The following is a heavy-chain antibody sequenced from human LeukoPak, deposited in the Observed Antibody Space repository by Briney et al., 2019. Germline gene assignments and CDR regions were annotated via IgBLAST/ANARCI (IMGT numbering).Heavy chain of an antibody. CDR2: IKQDGSEK. CDR1: GFTFSSYW. V-gene: IGHV3-7*01. J-gene: IGHJ4*02. D-gene: IGHD6-6*01. CDR3: ARGTIPIYSSSLPPNDY. Sequence: GGSLRLSCAASGFTFSSYWMSWVRQAPGKGLEWVANIKQDGSEKYYVDSVKGRFTISRDNAKNSLYLQMNSLRAEDTAVYYCARGTIPIYSSSLPPNDYWGQGTLVTVSS.